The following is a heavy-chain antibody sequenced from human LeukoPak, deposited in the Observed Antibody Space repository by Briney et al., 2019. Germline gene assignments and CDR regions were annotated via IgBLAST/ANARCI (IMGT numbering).Heavy chain of an antibody. V-gene: IGHV3-33*01. CDR3: ARVFWSGSYYYYYVMDV. CDR1: GFTFSSYG. J-gene: IGHJ6*02. CDR2: IWYDGSNK. D-gene: IGHD3-3*01. Sequence: GGSLRLSCAASGFTFSSYGMHWVRQAPGKGLEWVAVIWYDGSNKYYADSVKGRFTISRDNSKNTLYLQMNSLRAEDTAVYYCARVFWSGSYYYYYVMDVWGQGTTVTVSS.